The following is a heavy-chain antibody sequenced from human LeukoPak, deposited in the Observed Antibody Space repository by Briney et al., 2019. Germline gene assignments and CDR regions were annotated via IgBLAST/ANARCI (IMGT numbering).Heavy chain of an antibody. CDR1: GFTFSSYG. CDR2: ISGSGGST. V-gene: IGHV3-23*01. CDR3: AKDALLLSTNDAFDI. Sequence: PGGSLRLSCAASGFTFSSYGMSWVRQAPGKGLEWVSAISGSGGSTYYADSVKGRFTVSRDNSKNTLYLQMNSLRAEDTAIYYCAKDALLLSTNDAFDIWGQGTMVTASS. D-gene: IGHD2/OR15-2a*01. J-gene: IGHJ3*02.